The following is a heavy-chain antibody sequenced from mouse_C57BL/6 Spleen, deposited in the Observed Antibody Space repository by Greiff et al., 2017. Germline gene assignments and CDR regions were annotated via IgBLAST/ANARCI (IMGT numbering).Heavy chain of an antibody. Sequence: EVQVVESGGGLVQPGGSLSLSCAASGFTFTDYYMSWVRQPPGKALEWLGFIRNKANGYTTEYSASVKGRFTISRDNSQSILYLQMNALRAEDSATYYCARYDRWRAMDYWGQGTSVTVSS. CDR1: GFTFTDYY. V-gene: IGHV7-3*01. CDR2: IRNKANGYTT. J-gene: IGHJ4*01. CDR3: ARYDRWRAMDY.